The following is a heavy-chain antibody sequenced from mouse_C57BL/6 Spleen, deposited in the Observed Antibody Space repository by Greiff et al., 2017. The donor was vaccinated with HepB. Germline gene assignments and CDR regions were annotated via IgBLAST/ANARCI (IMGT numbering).Heavy chain of an antibody. D-gene: IGHD2-10*01. Sequence: EVKLMESGGGLVQPGGSLSLSCAASGFTFTDYYMSWVRQPPGKALEWLGFIRNKANGYTTEYSASVKGRFTISRDNSQSILYLQMNALRAEDSATYYCARYKAYSYYYAMDYWGQGTSVTVSS. J-gene: IGHJ4*01. CDR2: IRNKANGYTT. V-gene: IGHV7-3*01. CDR3: ARYKAYSYYYAMDY. CDR1: GFTFTDYY.